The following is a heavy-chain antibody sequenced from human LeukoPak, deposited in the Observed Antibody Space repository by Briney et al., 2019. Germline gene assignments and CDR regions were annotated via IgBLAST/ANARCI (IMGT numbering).Heavy chain of an antibody. CDR2: IYTSGST. Sequence: PSQTLSLTCTVSGGSISSGSYYWSWIRQPAGKGLEWIGRIYTSGSTNYNPSLKSRVTISVDTSKNQFSLKLSSVTAADTAVYYCARGAVAGTRGIDYWGQGTLVTVSS. D-gene: IGHD6-19*01. J-gene: IGHJ4*02. V-gene: IGHV4-61*02. CDR1: GGSISSGSYY. CDR3: ARGAVAGTRGIDY.